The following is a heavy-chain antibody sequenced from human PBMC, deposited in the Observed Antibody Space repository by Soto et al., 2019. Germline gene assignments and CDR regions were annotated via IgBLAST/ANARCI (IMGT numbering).Heavy chain of an antibody. CDR1: GGSISSSSYY. CDR2: IYYSGST. D-gene: IGHD5-12*01. CDR3: ARVNGQRWLPNYYGMDV. V-gene: IGHV4-39*01. Sequence: SETLSLTCTVSGGSISSSSYYWGWIRQPPGKGLEWIGSIYYSGSTYYNPSLKSRVTISVDTSKNQISLKLSSVTAADTAVYYCARVNGQRWLPNYYGMDVWGQGTTVTVSS. J-gene: IGHJ6*02.